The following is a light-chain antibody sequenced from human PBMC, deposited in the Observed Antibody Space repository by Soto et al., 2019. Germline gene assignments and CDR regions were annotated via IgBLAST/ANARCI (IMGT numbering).Light chain of an antibody. Sequence: DIQMTQFPSTLSASIGDRVTITCRASQTVSSWLAWYQQKPGKAPKLLIYKASTLETGVPSRFSGSGSGTDFTLTISSLQPDDFATYYCQQYNRYSSYTSGQGTRLEIK. CDR3: QQYNRYSSYT. CDR2: KAS. V-gene: IGKV1-5*03. CDR1: QTVSSW. J-gene: IGKJ2*01.